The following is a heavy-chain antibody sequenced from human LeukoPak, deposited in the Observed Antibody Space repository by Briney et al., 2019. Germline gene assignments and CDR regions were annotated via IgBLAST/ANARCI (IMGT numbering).Heavy chain of an antibody. CDR3: ARDIVANPGHYYYYGMDV. D-gene: IGHD5-12*01. J-gene: IGHJ6*02. CDR2: ISSSSSYI. V-gene: IGHV3-21*01. CDR1: GFTFSSYS. Sequence: GGSLRLSCAASGFTFSSYSMNWVRQAPGKGLEWVSSISSSSSYIYYADSVKGRFTISRDNAKNSLYLQMNSLRAEDTAVYYCARDIVANPGHYYYYGMDVWGQGTTVTVSS.